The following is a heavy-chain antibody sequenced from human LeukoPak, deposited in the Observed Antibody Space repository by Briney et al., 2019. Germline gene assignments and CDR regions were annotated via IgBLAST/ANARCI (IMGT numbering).Heavy chain of an antibody. CDR1: GGSISSYY. CDR2: IYYSGST. D-gene: IGHD2-21*01. V-gene: IGHV4-59*08. CDR3: ARLALLPRAYDY. Sequence: SETLSLTCTVSGGSISSYYWSWIRQPPGKGLEWIGYIYYSGSTNCNPSLKSRVTISVDTSKNQFSLKLSSVTAADTAVYYCARLALLPRAYDYWGQGTLVTVSS. J-gene: IGHJ4*02.